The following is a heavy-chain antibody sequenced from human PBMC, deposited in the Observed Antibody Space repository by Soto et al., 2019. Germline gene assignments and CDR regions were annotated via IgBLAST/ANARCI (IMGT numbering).Heavy chain of an antibody. CDR1: GYTFPNYW. Sequence: GESLKISCKGSGYTFPNYWIGWVRQMPGKGLEWMGIIYPGDSDARYSPSFQGQVTFSVDTSINTAFLEWSSLKASDTAMYYCARRGTNYGMDVWGQGTTVTVSS. J-gene: IGHJ6*02. D-gene: IGHD3-16*01. CDR2: IYPGDSDA. V-gene: IGHV5-51*01. CDR3: ARRGTNYGMDV.